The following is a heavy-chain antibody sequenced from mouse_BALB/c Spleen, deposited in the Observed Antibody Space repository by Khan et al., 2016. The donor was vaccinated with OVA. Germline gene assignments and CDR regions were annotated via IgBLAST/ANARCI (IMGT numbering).Heavy chain of an antibody. CDR3: ARGNWHSYYFDY. CDR2: INPYNGGT. V-gene: IGHV1S136*01. Sequence: VQLKESGPELVKPGASVKMSCTASGYTFTNYVLHYVMQQPGQGLEWIGYINPYNGGTKYNEKFKGKATLASDTSSIPASMELSGLTSEDSAIYYCARGNWHSYYFDYWGQGTTLTLSS. CDR1: GYTFTNYV. J-gene: IGHJ2*01. D-gene: IGHD4-1*01.